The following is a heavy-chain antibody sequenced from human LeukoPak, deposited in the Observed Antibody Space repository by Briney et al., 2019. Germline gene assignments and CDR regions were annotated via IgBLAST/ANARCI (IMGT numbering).Heavy chain of an antibody. J-gene: IGHJ4*02. Sequence: GASVKVSCKVSGYTHTDYYIHWVRQAPGQGLGWMGRLNPYIGGTNYAQKFQGRVTMTRDTSTDTAYMHLSSLRSTDTAVYFCARALGVGFGQNAYYFDHWGQGTLVTVSS. CDR1: GYTHTDYY. D-gene: IGHD1-26*01. V-gene: IGHV1-2*06. CDR3: ARALGVGFGQNAYYFDH. CDR2: LNPYIGGT.